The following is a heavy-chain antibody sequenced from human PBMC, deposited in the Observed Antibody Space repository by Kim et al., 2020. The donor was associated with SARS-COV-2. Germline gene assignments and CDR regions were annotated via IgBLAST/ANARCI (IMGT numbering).Heavy chain of an antibody. D-gene: IGHD6-13*01. J-gene: IGHJ4*02. CDR3: ARDRYSSSLLYYFDR. V-gene: IGHV3-48*02. Sequence: AASVKGRFTITRDNAKNSLFLKMNSLRDEDTAVYYCARDRYSSSLLYYFDRWGRGTLVTVSS.